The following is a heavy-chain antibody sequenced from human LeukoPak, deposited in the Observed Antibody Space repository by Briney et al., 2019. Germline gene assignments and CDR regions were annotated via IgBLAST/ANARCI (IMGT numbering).Heavy chain of an antibody. D-gene: IGHD3-3*01. CDR1: GYTFTSYG. J-gene: IGHJ3*02. V-gene: IGHV1-18*01. CDR3: AREMRDTIFGVPLGAFDI. Sequence: VASVKVSCKASGYTFTSYGISWVRQAPGRGLEWMGWISAYNGNTNYAQKLQGRVTMTTDTSTSTAYMELRSLRSDDTAVYYCAREMRDTIFGVPLGAFDIWGQGTMVTVSS. CDR2: ISAYNGNT.